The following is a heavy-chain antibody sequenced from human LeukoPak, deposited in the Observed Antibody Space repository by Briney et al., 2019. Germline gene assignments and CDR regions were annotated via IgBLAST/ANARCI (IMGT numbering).Heavy chain of an antibody. CDR1: GFTFSSYA. CDR2: TSGSGGST. D-gene: IGHD4-23*01. Sequence: GGSLRLSCVASGFTFSSYAMSWVRQAPGKGLEWVSATSGSGGSTYYADSVKGRFTISRDNSKNTLYLQMNSLRVEDTAIYYCAKDLTLGGSPSYYFDYWGQGTLVTVSS. V-gene: IGHV3-23*01. CDR3: AKDLTLGGSPSYYFDY. J-gene: IGHJ4*02.